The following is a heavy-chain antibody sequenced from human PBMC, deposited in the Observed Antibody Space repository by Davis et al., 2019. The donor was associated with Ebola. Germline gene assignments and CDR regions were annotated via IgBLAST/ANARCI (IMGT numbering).Heavy chain of an antibody. CDR3: ARAQFPTTSDH. V-gene: IGHV1-18*04. CDR1: GYTFTSYG. Sequence: AASVKVSCKASGYTFTSYGITWVRQPPGQGLEWMGWINPHNGNTNHAQNVQGRLTMTTDTSTSTAYMEVGILRSDDTAVYYCARAQFPTTSDHWGQGTLVTVSS. D-gene: IGHD1-1*01. J-gene: IGHJ4*02. CDR2: INPHNGNT.